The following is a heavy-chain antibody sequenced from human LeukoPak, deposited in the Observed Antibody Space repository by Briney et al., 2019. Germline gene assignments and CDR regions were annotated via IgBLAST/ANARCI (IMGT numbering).Heavy chain of an antibody. J-gene: IGHJ4*02. CDR3: ARLQGCGDNYLDY. CDR1: GGSISNYY. Sequence: SETLSLTCTVSGGSISNYYWSWIRQPPGKRLEWIGYVSYSGGSSSNPSLESRVTISVDMSKNQFSLRLSSVTASDTAVYYCARLQGCGDNYLDYWGQGTLVTVSS. CDR2: VSYSGGS. V-gene: IGHV4-59*08. D-gene: IGHD7-27*01.